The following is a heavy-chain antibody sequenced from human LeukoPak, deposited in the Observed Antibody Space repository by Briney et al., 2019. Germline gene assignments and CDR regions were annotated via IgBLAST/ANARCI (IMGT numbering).Heavy chain of an antibody. Sequence: PGGSLRLSCAASGFTFDDYAMHWVRQAPGKGLEWVSHLCGDGGITYYADSVKGRFTISRDNSKNSLYLQMNSLRTEDTALYYCAKDSVDTAMVTLYYMDVWGKGTTVTVSS. CDR2: LCGDGGIT. D-gene: IGHD5-18*01. CDR3: AKDSVDTAMVTLYYMDV. J-gene: IGHJ6*03. CDR1: GFTFDDYA. V-gene: IGHV3-43*02.